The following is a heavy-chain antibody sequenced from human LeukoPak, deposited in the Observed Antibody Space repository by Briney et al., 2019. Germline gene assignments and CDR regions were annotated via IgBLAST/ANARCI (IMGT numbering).Heavy chain of an antibody. CDR1: GFTFRSYG. CDR3: AKRGIVIRGILVIGYHQEAYHYDY. D-gene: IGHD3-10*01. CDR2: FSRSGPDT. Sequence: GRSLTLSCAASGFTFRSYGIHWVRQAPGKGPEWVSTFSRSGPDTYYADSVKGRFTISRDTSLNTLYLQMSSLRAEDTAVYFCAKRGIVIRGILVIGYHQEAYHYDYWGQGVLVTVSS. V-gene: IGHV3-23*01. J-gene: IGHJ4*02.